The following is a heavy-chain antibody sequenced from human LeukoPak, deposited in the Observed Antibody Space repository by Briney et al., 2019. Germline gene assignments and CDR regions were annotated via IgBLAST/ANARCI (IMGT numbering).Heavy chain of an antibody. V-gene: IGHV4-31*03. Sequence: PSQTLSPTCTVSGGSISSGGYYWSWIRQPPGKGLEWIGEINHSGSTNYNPSLKSRVTISVDTPKNQFSLKLSSVTAADTAVYYCATSGITGTTAADYWGQGTLVTVSS. D-gene: IGHD1-7*01. CDR1: GGSISSGGYY. CDR3: ATSGITGTTAADY. J-gene: IGHJ4*02. CDR2: INHSGST.